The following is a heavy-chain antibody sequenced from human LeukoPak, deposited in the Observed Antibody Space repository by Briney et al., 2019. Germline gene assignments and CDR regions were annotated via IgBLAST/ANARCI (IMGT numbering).Heavy chain of an antibody. CDR2: MNPNNGNT. CDR3: SRGNTSWLQLSYFVFNY. J-gene: IGHJ4*02. D-gene: IGHD5-24*01. Sequence: GASVKVSCNASGYTFTNYDINWDRHATGQALGWMGWMNPNNGNTGYAQKFQGRVTMTRNTSISTDYMELSRLRSEDTVVYYGSRGNTSWLQLSYFVFNYWGQGTLVSVSS. V-gene: IGHV1-8*01. CDR1: GYTFTNYD.